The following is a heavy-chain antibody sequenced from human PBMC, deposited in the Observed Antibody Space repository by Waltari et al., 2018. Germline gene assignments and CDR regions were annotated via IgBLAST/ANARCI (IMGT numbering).Heavy chain of an antibody. Sequence: EVQLVESGGGLVQPGGSLRLSCAASGFTFSSYWMHWVRQAPGKGLVWVSRINAGGGSTSYADSVKVRFTISRDNANNTLYLQMNSLRAEDTAVYYGTRSRYCSTTSCQVDWFDPWGQGTLVTVSS. V-gene: IGHV3-74*01. D-gene: IGHD2-2*01. CDR3: TRSRYCSTTSCQVDWFDP. CDR1: GFTFSSYW. CDR2: INAGGGST. J-gene: IGHJ5*02.